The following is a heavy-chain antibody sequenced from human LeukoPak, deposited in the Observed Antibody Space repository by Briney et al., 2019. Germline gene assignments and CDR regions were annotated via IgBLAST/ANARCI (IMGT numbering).Heavy chain of an antibody. Sequence: GRSLRLSCAASGFTFDDYAMHWVRQAPGKGLEWVSGISWNSGSIGYADSVKGRFTISRDNAKNSLYLQMNSLRAEDTAVYYCAKDWRRIVVVGPITRHGNYMDVWGKGATVTISS. CDR1: GFTFDDYA. J-gene: IGHJ6*03. V-gene: IGHV3-9*01. D-gene: IGHD2-15*01. CDR3: AKDWRRIVVVGPITRHGNYMDV. CDR2: ISWNSGSI.